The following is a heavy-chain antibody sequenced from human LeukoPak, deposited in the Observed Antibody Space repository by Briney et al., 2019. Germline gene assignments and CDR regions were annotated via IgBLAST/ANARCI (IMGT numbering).Heavy chain of an antibody. D-gene: IGHD2-21*01. CDR3: ARGGLAPDY. CDR1: GCTFTTSG. J-gene: IGHJ4*02. V-gene: IGHV1-18*01. CDR2: VSPYDNNT. Sequence: ASVKVSCKASGCTFTTSGISWVRQAPGQGLEWMGWVSPYDNNTSYAQKFQDRVTMTTDTSTSTAYMELRSLTSDDTAMYYCARGGLAPDYWGQGTLVTVSS.